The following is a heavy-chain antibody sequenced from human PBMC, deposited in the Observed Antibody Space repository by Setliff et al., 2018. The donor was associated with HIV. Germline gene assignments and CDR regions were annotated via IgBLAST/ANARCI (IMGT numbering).Heavy chain of an antibody. J-gene: IGHJ2*01. V-gene: IGHV4-61*09. CDR1: GDSITRGSYY. D-gene: IGHD1-26*01. CDR3: ARAAYSGTYLWEPATDL. Sequence: SETLSLTCTVSGDSITRGSYYWSWIRQPAGKGLEWIGHIYTSGKTHYSPSLKSRITISVDTSKNQLSLNLSSVTAADTAVYYCARAAYSGTYLWEPATDLWGRGTLVTVSS. CDR2: IYTSGKT.